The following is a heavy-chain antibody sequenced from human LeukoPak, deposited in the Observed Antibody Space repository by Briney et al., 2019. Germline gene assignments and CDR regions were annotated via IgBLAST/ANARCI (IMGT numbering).Heavy chain of an antibody. V-gene: IGHV3-13*01. CDR3: ARAVRGARSFDY. J-gene: IGHJ4*02. CDR1: GFTFSSYD. Sequence: GGSLRLSCAASGFTFSSYDMHWVRQATGKGLEWVSAIGTAGDTYYPGSVKGRFTISRENAKNSLYLQMNSLRAGDTAVYYCARAVRGARSFDYSGQGTLVTVSS. D-gene: IGHD3-10*02. CDR2: IGTAGDT.